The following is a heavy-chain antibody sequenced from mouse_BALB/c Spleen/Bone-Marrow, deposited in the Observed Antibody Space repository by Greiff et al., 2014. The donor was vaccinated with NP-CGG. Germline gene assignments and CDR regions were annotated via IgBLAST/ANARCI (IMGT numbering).Heavy chain of an antibody. J-gene: IGHJ3*01. CDR1: GFNIKDTY. CDR3: ARFPFPY. Sequence: EVQLQQSGAELVKPGVSVKLSCTASGFNIKDTYMHWVKQRPEQGLEWIGKIDLANGNTKYDPKFQGKATITADSSSNTAYLQLSSLTSEDTAVYYCARFPFPYWGQGTLVTVSA. V-gene: IGHV14-3*02. CDR2: IDLANGNT.